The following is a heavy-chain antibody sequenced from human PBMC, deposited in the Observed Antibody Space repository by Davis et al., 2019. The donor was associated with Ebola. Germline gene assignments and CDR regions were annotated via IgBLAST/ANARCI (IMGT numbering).Heavy chain of an antibody. V-gene: IGHV1-2*04. J-gene: IGHJ6*04. CDR1: GYTFTSYY. CDR2: INPNSGGT. D-gene: IGHD6-6*01. CDR3: AREEMSSSSPGREMMDV. Sequence: ASVKVSCKASGYTFTSYYMHWVRQAPGQGLEWMGWINPNSGGTNYAQKFQGWVTMTRDTSISTAYMELSRLRSDDTAVYYCAREEMSSSSPGREMMDVWGKGTTVTVSS.